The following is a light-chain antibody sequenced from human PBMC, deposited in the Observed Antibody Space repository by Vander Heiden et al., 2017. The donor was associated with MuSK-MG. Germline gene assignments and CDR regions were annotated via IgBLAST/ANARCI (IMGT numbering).Light chain of an antibody. J-gene: IGKJ1*01. V-gene: IGKV1-33*01. CDR1: QDIRKY. CDR3: QQYDSLPIA. Sequence: DIQMTQSPSSLSASVGDRVTITCQASQDIRKYLNWYQQKAGKAPQLLIYDASNLETGVPSRFSGGGFETNFTFTISGLQPDDFATYYCQQYDSLPIAFGQGTQMEIK. CDR2: DAS.